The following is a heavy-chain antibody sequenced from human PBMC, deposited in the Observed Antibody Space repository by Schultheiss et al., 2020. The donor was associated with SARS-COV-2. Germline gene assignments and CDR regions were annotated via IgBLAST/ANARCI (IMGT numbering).Heavy chain of an antibody. CDR3: ARYEQVGRVNWFDP. CDR2: IYYSGTT. D-gene: IGHD6-6*01. Sequence: SETLSLTCTVSGDSITSGGYYWSWIRQLPGKGLEWIGHIYYSGTTHYNPSLKSRLTISVDTSKNQFSLKLSSVTAADTAVYYCARYEQVGRVNWFDPWGQGTLVTGSS. CDR1: GDSITSGGYY. J-gene: IGHJ5*02. V-gene: IGHV4-31*03.